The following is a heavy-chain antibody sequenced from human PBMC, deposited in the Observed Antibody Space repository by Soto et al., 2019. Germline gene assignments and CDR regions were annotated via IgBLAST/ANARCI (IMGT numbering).Heavy chain of an antibody. D-gene: IGHD3-16*01. CDR1: GGSISSSSYY. Sequence: SETLSLTCTVSGGSISSSSYYWGWIRQPPGKGLEWIGSIYYSGSTYYNPSLKSRVTISVDTSKNQFSLKLSSVTAADTAVYYCALHDYTLPGYWGQGTLVTVSS. CDR3: ALHDYTLPGY. CDR2: IYYSGST. V-gene: IGHV4-39*01. J-gene: IGHJ4*02.